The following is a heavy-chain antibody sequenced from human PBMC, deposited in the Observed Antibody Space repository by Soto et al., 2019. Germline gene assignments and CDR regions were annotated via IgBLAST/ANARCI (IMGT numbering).Heavy chain of an antibody. V-gene: IGHV1-46*01. Sequence: GPPVKVSCKASGYTFTSYYMHWVRQAPGQGLEWMGIINPSGGSTSYAQKFQGRVTMTRDTSTSTVYMELSSLRSEDTAVYYCARDRVLLGYCSGGSCYDFDYWGQGTLVTVSS. CDR2: INPSGGST. CDR1: GYTFTSYY. D-gene: IGHD2-15*01. J-gene: IGHJ4*02. CDR3: ARDRVLLGYCSGGSCYDFDY.